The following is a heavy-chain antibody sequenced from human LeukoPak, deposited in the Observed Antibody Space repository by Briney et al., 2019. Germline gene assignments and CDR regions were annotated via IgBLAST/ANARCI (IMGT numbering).Heavy chain of an antibody. CDR2: INPNSGGT. V-gene: IGHV1-2*02. CDR3: ASPPSSYGFAALDM. CDR1: GYTFTDYY. Sequence: ASVTVSCEASGYTFTDYYMHWVRQAPGQGLEWMGWINPNSGGTNYAQKFQGRVTMTRDTSISTAYMELSRLRSDDTAVYYCASPPSSYGFAALDMWGQGTMVTVSS. J-gene: IGHJ3*02. D-gene: IGHD5-18*01.